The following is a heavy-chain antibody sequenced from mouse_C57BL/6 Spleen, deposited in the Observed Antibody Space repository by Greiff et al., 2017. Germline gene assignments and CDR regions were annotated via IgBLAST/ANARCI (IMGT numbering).Heavy chain of an antibody. D-gene: IGHD2-5*01. V-gene: IGHV1-61*01. Sequence: QVQLQQPWAELVRPGSSVKLSCKASGYTFTSYWMDWVKQRPGQGLEWIGNIYPSDSETHYNQKFKDKATLTVDKSSSTAYMQLSSLTSEDSAVYYCARRGYSNYFYAMDYWGQGTSVTVSS. J-gene: IGHJ4*01. CDR2: IYPSDSET. CDR3: ARRGYSNYFYAMDY. CDR1: GYTFTSYW.